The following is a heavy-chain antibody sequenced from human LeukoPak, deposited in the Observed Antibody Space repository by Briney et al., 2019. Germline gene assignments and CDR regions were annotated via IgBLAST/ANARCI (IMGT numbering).Heavy chain of an antibody. CDR1: GFTFSSYA. J-gene: IGHJ4*02. D-gene: IGHD3/OR15-3a*01. CDR3: ARDGLSSRERFDY. V-gene: IGHV3-23*01. Sequence: GGSLRLSCAASGFTFSSYAMSWVRQAPGKGLEWVSAISGSGGSTYYADSVKGRFTISRDNSKNTLYLQMNSLRSEDTAVYYCARDGLSSRERFDYWGQGTLVTISS. CDR2: ISGSGGST.